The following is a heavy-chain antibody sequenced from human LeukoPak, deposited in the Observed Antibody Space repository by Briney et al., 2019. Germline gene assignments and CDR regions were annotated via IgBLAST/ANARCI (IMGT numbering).Heavy chain of an antibody. D-gene: IGHD3-3*01. CDR2: IYYSGST. CDR3: ARGPYYDFWSGYQYYFDY. Sequence: SETLSLTCTVSGVSISSSSYYWGWIRQPPGKGLEWIGSIYYSGSTYYNPSLKSRVTISVDTSKNQFSLKLSSVTAADTAVYYCARGPYYDFWSGYQYYFDYWGQGTLVTVSS. CDR1: GVSISSSSYY. V-gene: IGHV4-39*01. J-gene: IGHJ4*02.